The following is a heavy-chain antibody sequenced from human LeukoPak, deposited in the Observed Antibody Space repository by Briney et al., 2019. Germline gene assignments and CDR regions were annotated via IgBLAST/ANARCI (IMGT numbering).Heavy chain of an antibody. CDR2: IYYSGST. CDR1: GGSISSGGYY. J-gene: IGHJ4*02. Sequence: SETRSLTCTVSGGSISSGGYYWSWIRQHPGKGLEWIGYIYYSGSTYYNPSLKSRVTISVDTSKNQFSLKLSSVTAADTAVYYCARGYDNSGYFDYWGQGTLVTVSS. D-gene: IGHD3-22*01. CDR3: ARGYDNSGYFDY. V-gene: IGHV4-31*03.